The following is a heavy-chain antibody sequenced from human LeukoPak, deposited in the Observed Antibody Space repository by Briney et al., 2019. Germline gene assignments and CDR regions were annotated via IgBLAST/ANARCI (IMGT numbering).Heavy chain of an antibody. CDR2: INPSSGGT. J-gene: IGHJ5*02. V-gene: IGHV1-2*02. CDR1: GYTFTTYG. CDR3: SRDPSHKYYYDP. D-gene: IGHD3-22*01. Sequence: ASVKVSCKASGYTFTTYGISWVRQAPGHGVEWMGWINPSSGGTNYAQKFQGRVTMTRDTSINTVYMELSSLRSDDTAVYYCSRDPSHKYYYDPWGQGTLVTVSS.